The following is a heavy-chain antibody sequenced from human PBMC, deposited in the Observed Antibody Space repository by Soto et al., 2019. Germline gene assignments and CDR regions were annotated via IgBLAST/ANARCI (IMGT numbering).Heavy chain of an antibody. CDR2: ISYDGTNK. CDR1: GFTFSSYG. CDR3: AKDLLRPGRAYGMDV. Sequence: QVQLVESGGGVVQPGRSLRLSCAASGFTFSSYGMHWVRQAPGKGLEWVAVISYDGTNKYYADSVKGRFTISRDNSKNMLYLQMNSLRAEHTAVYYCAKDLLRPGRAYGMDVWGQGTTVTVSS. V-gene: IGHV3-30*18. J-gene: IGHJ6*02.